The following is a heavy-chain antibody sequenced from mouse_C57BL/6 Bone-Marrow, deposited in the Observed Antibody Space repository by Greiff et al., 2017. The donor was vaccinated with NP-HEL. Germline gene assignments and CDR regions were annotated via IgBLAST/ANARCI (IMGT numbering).Heavy chain of an antibody. CDR2: IYPGDGDT. V-gene: IGHV1-82*01. CDR3: ARPEEGSSGFDY. Sequence: VQLQQSGPELVKPGASVKISCKASGYAFSSSWMNWVKQRPGKGLEWIGRIYPGDGDTNYNGKFKGKATLTADKSSSTAYMQLSSLTSEDSAVYFCARPEEGSSGFDYWGQGTTLTVSS. CDR1: GYAFSSSW. J-gene: IGHJ2*01. D-gene: IGHD1-1*01.